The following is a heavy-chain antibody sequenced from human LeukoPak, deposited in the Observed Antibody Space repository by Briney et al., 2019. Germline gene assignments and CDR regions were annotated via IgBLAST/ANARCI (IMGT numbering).Heavy chain of an antibody. CDR2: ITWDGGQT. J-gene: IGHJ6*03. D-gene: IGHD6-13*01. CDR3: AKQAAGLLNYYMDV. V-gene: IGHV3-43*01. CDR1: GFTFDDHT. Sequence: PGGSLRLSCAASGFTFDDHTMHWVRQAPGKGLEWVSLITWDGGQTYYADSVKGRFSSSIDNSKNSPYLQMNSVRTEDTALYYCAKQAAGLLNYYMDVWGKGTTVTVSS.